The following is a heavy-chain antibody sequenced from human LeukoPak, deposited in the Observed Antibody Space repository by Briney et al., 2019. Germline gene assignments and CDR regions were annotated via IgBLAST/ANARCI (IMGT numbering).Heavy chain of an antibody. CDR1: GGSFSGYY. CDR2: INHSGST. CDR3: ARQIRGNWFDP. J-gene: IGHJ5*02. Sequence: ASETLSLTCAVYGGSFSGYYWSWIRQPPGKGLEWIGEINHSGSTNYNPSLKGRVTISVDTSKNQFSLKLSSVTAADTAVYYCARQIRGNWFDPWGQGTLVTVSS. V-gene: IGHV4-34*01. D-gene: IGHD3-10*01.